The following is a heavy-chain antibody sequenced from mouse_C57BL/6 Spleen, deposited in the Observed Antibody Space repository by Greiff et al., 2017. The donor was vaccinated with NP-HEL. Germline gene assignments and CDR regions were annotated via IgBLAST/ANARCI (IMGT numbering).Heavy chain of an antibody. CDR2: IYPGDGDT. D-gene: IGHD2-4*01. CDR1: GYAFSSYW. CDR3: ARDDDAWFAY. Sequence: VKLQESGAELVKPGASVKISCKASGYAFSSYWMNWVKQRPGKGLEWIGQIYPGDGDTNYNGKFKGKATLTADKSSSTAYMQLSSLTSEDSAVYFCARDDDAWFAYWGQGTLVTVSA. J-gene: IGHJ3*01. V-gene: IGHV1-80*01.